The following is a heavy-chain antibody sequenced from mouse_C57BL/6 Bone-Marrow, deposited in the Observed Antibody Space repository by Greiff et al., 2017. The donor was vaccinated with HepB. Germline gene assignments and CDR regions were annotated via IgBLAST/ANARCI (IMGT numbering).Heavy chain of an antibody. CDR1: GFRFNPYA. CDR2: IRSKSNNYAT. J-gene: IGHJ4*01. Sequence: EGTLVAADGGVMQPKGSFTLSGAPSGFRFNPYAMDCVRQAPGKGLEWVARIRSKSNNYATYYADSVKDRFTISREDSESMLYLQMNNLKTEDTAMYYCVRGDTAVGEVHAMAYRG. D-gene: IGHD1-1*01. V-gene: IGHV10-1*01. CDR3: VRGDTAVGEVHAMAY.